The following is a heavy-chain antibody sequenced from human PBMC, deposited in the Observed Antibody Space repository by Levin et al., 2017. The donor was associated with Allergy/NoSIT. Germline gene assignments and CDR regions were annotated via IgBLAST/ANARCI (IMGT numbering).Heavy chain of an antibody. CDR2: IYPGDSDT. Sequence: GESLKISCKGSGYSFTSYWIGWVRQMPGKGLEWMGIIYPGDSDTRYSPSFQGQVTISPDKSISTAYLQWSSLKASDTAMYYCARHGVVYRSLNWFDPWGQGTLVTVSA. D-gene: IGHD2-8*02. CDR1: GYSFTSYW. CDR3: ARHGVVYRSLNWFDP. V-gene: IGHV5-51*01. J-gene: IGHJ5*02.